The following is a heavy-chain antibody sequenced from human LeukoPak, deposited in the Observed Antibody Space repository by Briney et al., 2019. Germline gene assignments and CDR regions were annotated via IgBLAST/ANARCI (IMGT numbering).Heavy chain of an antibody. CDR1: GYTFTSYG. V-gene: IGHV1-18*01. J-gene: IGHJ4*02. Sequence: GASVKVSCKASGYTFTSYGISWVRQAPGHGLEWMGWISAYNGNTNYAQKLQGRVTMTTDTSTSTAYMELRSLRSDDTAVYYCASSSSGPGNYYFDYWGQGTLVTVSS. D-gene: IGHD6-19*01. CDR2: ISAYNGNT. CDR3: ASSSSGPGNYYFDY.